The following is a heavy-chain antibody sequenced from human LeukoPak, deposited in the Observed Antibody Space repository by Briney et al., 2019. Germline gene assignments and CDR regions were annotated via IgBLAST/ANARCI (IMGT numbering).Heavy chain of an antibody. J-gene: IGHJ4*02. CDR3: AKDRGAYYDILTGPFDY. V-gene: IGHV3-23*01. CDR1: GFTFSSYA. Sequence: GGSLRLSCAASGFTFSSYAMSWVRQAPGKGLEWVSAISGSGGSTYYADSVKGRFTISRDNSKNTLYLQMNSLRAEDTAVYYCAKDRGAYYDILTGPFDYWGQGTLVTVSS. D-gene: IGHD3-9*01. CDR2: ISGSGGST.